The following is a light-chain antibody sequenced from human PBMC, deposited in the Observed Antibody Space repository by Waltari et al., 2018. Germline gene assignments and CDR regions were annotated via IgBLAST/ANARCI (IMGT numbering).Light chain of an antibody. V-gene: IGKV4-1*01. CDR1: QSVLSSSDNRNY. CDR3: QQYHSRPLT. J-gene: IGKJ4*01. CDR2: WAS. Sequence: DFVMTQSPDSLAVSLGERATINCKSSQSVLSSSDNRNYLAWFQQKPGQPPKLLIYWASIRGSGVPDRFSGSGSGTDFTLTISSLQTEDVGVYYCQQYHSRPLTFGGGTKVEIK.